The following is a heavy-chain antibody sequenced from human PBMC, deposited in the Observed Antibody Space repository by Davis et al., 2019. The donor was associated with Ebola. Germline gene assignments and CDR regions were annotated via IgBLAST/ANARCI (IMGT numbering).Heavy chain of an antibody. CDR3: ARAIGKYGDFDY. D-gene: IGHD1-26*01. V-gene: IGHV3-7*01. CDR1: GFTFSSYS. J-gene: IGHJ4*02. CDR2: IKQDGSEK. Sequence: GGSLRLSCAASGFTFSSYSMNWVRQAPGKGLEWVANIKQDGSEKYYVDSVKGRFTISRDNAKNSLYLQMNSLRAEDTAVYYCARAIGKYGDFDYWGQGTLVTVSS.